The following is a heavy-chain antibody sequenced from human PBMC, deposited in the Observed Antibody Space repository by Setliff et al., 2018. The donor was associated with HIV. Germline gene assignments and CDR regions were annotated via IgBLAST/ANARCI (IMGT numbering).Heavy chain of an antibody. Sequence: TSETLSLTCTVSGGSISNSRYYWSWIRQPPGKGLEWIGSIYYSGSTYYNPSFKSRVTMSLDMSTNQFSLKMASMTAADSAVYYCARFDVTPMTTRDYWGQGTQVTVSS. CDR1: GGSISNSRYY. J-gene: IGHJ4*02. V-gene: IGHV4-39*01. D-gene: IGHD4-17*01. CDR3: ARFDVTPMTTRDY. CDR2: IYYSGST.